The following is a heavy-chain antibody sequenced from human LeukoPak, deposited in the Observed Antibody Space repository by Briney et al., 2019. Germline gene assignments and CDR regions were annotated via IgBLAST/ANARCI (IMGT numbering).Heavy chain of an antibody. V-gene: IGHV1-18*01. CDR3: ATVGRVVGATIHYYYGMDV. CDR1: GYTFTSYG. Sequence: ASVKVSCKASGYTFTSYGISWVRQAPGQGLEWMGWISAYNGNTNYAQKLQGRVTMTTDTSTSTAYMELRSLRSDDTAVYYCATVGRVVGATIHYYYGMDVWGQGTTVTVSS. J-gene: IGHJ6*02. CDR2: ISAYNGNT. D-gene: IGHD1-26*01.